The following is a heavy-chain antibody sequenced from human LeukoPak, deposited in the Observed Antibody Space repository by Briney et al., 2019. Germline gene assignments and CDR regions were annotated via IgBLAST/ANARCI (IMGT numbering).Heavy chain of an antibody. CDR1: GFTFSSYA. CDR2: IKQDGSEK. V-gene: IGHV3-7*01. CDR3: ARVDGYYDYVWGSYRRDPNFDY. J-gene: IGHJ4*02. Sequence: GGSLRLSCAASGFTFSSYAMSWVRQAPGKGLEWVANIKQDGSEKYYVDSVKGRFTISRDNAKNSLYLQMNSLRAEDTAVYYCARVDGYYDYVWGSYRRDPNFDYWGQGTLVTVSS. D-gene: IGHD3-16*02.